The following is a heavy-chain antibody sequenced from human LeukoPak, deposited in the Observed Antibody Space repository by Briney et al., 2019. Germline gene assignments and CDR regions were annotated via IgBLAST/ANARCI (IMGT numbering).Heavy chain of an antibody. CDR1: GYTFTDYY. CDR3: TRALGSDY. D-gene: IGHD1-26*01. Sequence: ASVTLSCTASGYTFTDYYMNWVRQPPGKGLEWMGWINPNSGVTHYAQKFQDRVTMTMDTSITTAYMELSSLRSDDTAMYYCTRALGSDYWGQGTLVTVSS. V-gene: IGHV1-2*02. J-gene: IGHJ4*02. CDR2: INPNSGVT.